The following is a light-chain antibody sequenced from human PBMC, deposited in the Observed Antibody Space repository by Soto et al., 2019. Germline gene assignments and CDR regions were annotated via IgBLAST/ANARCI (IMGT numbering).Light chain of an antibody. CDR2: AAS. V-gene: IGKV1-6*01. CDR3: QQYKNGWT. J-gene: IGKJ1*01. Sequence: AIQLTQSPSSLSASVGDRVNITCRASQGIRNDLGWYKQKPGKAPKILIYAASSLQSGVPSRCSGSASGTDFTLTISSLQSEDFAVYYCQQYKNGWTLCQGTKVDIK. CDR1: QGIRND.